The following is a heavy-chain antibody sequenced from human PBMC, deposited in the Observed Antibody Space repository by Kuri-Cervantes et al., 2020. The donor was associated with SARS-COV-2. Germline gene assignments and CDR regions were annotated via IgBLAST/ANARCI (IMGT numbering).Heavy chain of an antibody. CDR2: IKQDGSEK. Sequence: GESLKISCAASGFTFSSYGMHWVRQAPGKGLEWVANIKQDGSEKYYVDSVKGRFTISRDNAKNSLYLQMNSLRAEDTAVYYCARKQTDMDVWGKGTTVTVSS. CDR3: ARKQTDMDV. J-gene: IGHJ6*03. CDR1: GFTFSSYG. V-gene: IGHV3-7*01. D-gene: IGHD1-14*01.